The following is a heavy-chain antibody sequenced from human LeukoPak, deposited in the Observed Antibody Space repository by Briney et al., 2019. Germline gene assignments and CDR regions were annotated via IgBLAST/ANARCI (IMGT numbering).Heavy chain of an antibody. CDR3: ARAKKAVAGFFDY. V-gene: IGHV4-59*01. Sequence: SETLSLTCTVSGDSISSYYWSWIRQPPGKGLEWIGYIYYSGSSNYNPSLKSRVTISVGTSKNQVSLKLSSVTAADTAVYYCARAKKAVAGFFDYWGQGPLVTVSS. CDR1: GDSISSYY. J-gene: IGHJ4*02. CDR2: IYYSGSS. D-gene: IGHD6-19*01.